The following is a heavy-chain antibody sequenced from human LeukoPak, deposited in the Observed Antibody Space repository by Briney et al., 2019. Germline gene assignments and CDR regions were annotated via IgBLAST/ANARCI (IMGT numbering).Heavy chain of an antibody. V-gene: IGHV4-34*01. Sequence: SETLSLTCAVYGGSFSGYYWSWIRQPPGKGLEWMGEINHGGSNNYNPSLKSRVSISVDSSKNEFSLRLSSVTAEDTAVYYCAIARMIVKHWGQGTLVTVSS. D-gene: IGHD3-22*01. CDR3: AIARMIVKH. CDR2: INHGGSN. CDR1: GGSFSGYY. J-gene: IGHJ4*02.